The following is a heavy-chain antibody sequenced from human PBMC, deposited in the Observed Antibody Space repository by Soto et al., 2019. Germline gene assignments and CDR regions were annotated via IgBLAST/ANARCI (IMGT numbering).Heavy chain of an antibody. CDR3: AREAPGTVWFVELD. Sequence: QVQLVQSGAEVKKPGSSVKVSCKASGGTFSSYAISWVRQAPGQGLEWMGGIIPIFGTANYAQKFQGRVTISVDGSTRTAFMELSSLISEDTSVYYCAREAPGTVWFVELDWGQGTLVTVSS. V-gene: IGHV1-69*01. D-gene: IGHD3-10*01. CDR1: GGTFSSYA. J-gene: IGHJ4*02. CDR2: IIPIFGTA.